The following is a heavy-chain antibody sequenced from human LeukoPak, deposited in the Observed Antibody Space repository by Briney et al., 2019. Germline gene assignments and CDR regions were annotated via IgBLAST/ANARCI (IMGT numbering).Heavy chain of an antibody. CDR2: IKSKTDGGTT. J-gene: IGHJ4*02. Sequence: GGSLRLSCAASGFTFSNAWMSWVRQAPGKGLEWVGRIKSKTDGGTTDYAAPVKGRFTISRDDSKNTLYLQMNSLKTEDTAVYYCTTDRDYGDYPPLDYWGQGTLVTVSS. CDR3: TTDRDYGDYPPLDY. CDR1: GFTFSNAW. V-gene: IGHV3-15*01. D-gene: IGHD4-17*01.